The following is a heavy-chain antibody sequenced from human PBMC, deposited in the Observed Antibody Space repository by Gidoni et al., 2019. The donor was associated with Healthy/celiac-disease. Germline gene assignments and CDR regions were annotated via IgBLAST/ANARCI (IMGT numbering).Heavy chain of an antibody. Sequence: EVQLVESGGGLVQPGRALRLSCTASGFTFGYYAMSWFRKAPGKGLEWVGFIRSKAYGGTTEYSASVKGRFTISRDDSKSIAYLQMNSLKTEDTAVYYCTRDFYGDYGYYFDYWGQGTLVTVSS. D-gene: IGHD4-17*01. CDR3: TRDFYGDYGYYFDY. CDR1: GFTFGYYA. J-gene: IGHJ4*02. V-gene: IGHV3-49*03. CDR2: IRSKAYGGTT.